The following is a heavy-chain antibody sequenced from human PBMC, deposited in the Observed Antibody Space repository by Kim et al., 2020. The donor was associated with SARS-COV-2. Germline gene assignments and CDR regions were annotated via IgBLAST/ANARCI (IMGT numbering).Heavy chain of an antibody. V-gene: IGHV4-59*08. CDR1: GGSISFYY. Sequence: SETLSLTCSVSGGSISFYYWSWIRQPPGKGLEWIGYMSFTGTASYSPSLKGRVTMSVDTSHNHFSLSLSSLTAADTAVYYCARHLGGQYLYCLDVWGQGTTVTVSS. CDR3: ARHLGGQYLYCLDV. D-gene: IGHD3-16*01. J-gene: IGHJ6*02. CDR2: MSFTGTA.